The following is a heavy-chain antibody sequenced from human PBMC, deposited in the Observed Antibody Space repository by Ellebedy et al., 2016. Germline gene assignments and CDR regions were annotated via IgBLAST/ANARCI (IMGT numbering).Heavy chain of an antibody. Sequence: ASVKVSCKASGYTFTSYAMNWVRQAPGQGLEWMGWINTNTGNPTYAQGFTGRFVFSLDTSVSTAYLQISSLKAEDTAVYYCARALVGATIDAFDIWGRGTMVTVSS. CDR3: ARALVGATIDAFDI. CDR2: INTNTGNP. CDR1: GYTFTSYA. D-gene: IGHD1-26*01. J-gene: IGHJ3*02. V-gene: IGHV7-4-1*02.